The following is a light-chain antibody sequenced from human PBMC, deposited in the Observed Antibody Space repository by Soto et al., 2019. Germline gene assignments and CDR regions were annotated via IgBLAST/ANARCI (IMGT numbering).Light chain of an antibody. CDR3: SSYSGTNSNVI. V-gene: IGLV2-8*01. CDR1: YSDIGDYNY. Sequence: QSVLTQPPSASGSPGQSVTISCAGTYSDIGDYNYVSWYQQHPDKVPKLIIYEVTKRPSGVPDRFSGSKSGYTASLTVSDLQPADEGVYYCSSYSGTNSNVIFGGGTKLTVL. CDR2: EVT. J-gene: IGLJ2*01.